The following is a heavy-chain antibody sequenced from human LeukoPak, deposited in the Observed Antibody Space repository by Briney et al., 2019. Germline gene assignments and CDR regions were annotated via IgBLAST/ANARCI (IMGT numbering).Heavy chain of an antibody. V-gene: IGHV3-7*01. J-gene: IGHJ4*02. D-gene: IGHD3-22*01. Sequence: PGGSLRLSCAASGFTFSRYWMSWVRQAPGTGLELVANIKQDGSEKYYVDSVKGRFTISRDNAKNSLYLQMNSLRAEDTAVYYCARVSITMNLALTDYWGQGTLVTVSS. CDR3: ARVSITMNLALTDY. CDR1: GFTFSRYW. CDR2: IKQDGSEK.